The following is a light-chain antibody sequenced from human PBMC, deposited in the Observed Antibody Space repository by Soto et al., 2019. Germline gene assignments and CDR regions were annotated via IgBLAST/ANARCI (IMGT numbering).Light chain of an antibody. CDR2: DVN. Sequence: QSALTQPASVSGSPGQSITISCTGTSSDVGGYNSVSWYQQHPGKAPKLMIYDVNKRPSGVPDRFSGSKSGNTASLTVSGLQAEDEADYYCSSYAGSNNFVLFGGGTKLTVL. CDR1: SSDVGGYNS. CDR3: SSYAGSNNFVL. V-gene: IGLV2-8*01. J-gene: IGLJ2*01.